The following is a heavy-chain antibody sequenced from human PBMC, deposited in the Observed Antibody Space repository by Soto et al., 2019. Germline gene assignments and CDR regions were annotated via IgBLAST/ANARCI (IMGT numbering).Heavy chain of an antibody. D-gene: IGHD3-16*01. V-gene: IGHV3-30*04. Sequence: QVQLVESGGGVVQPGTSLRLSCAASGITFSAYAMHWVRKAPGKGLEWVARIPYDARASYNADSVKGRFTISRDNSRSMLYPEMTSLTTEDTSIYYGARDYNDGIRRFDYWGQGALVNVSS. CDR2: IPYDARAS. J-gene: IGHJ4*02. CDR1: GITFSAYA. CDR3: ARDYNDGIRRFDY.